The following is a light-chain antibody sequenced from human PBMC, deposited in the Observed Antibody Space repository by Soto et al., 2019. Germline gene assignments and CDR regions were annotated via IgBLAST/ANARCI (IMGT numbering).Light chain of an antibody. CDR2: AAS. J-gene: IGKJ1*01. CDR1: QGIRID. Sequence: AIQMTQFPSALSASVGDRFTITCRASQGIRIDVSWYQQKPGKAPKLLILAASNLQSGVPSRFSGSGSGTDFTLTISSLQPEDFATYYCLQDYNYQWTFGQGTKVDIK. V-gene: IGKV1-6*01. CDR3: LQDYNYQWT.